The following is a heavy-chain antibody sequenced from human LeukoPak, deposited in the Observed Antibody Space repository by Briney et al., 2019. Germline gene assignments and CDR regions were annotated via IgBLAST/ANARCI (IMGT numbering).Heavy chain of an antibody. CDR2: IYYSGST. J-gene: IGHJ3*02. D-gene: IGHD3-22*01. V-gene: IGHV4-39*01. CDR3: ARHRMYYYDSSGRGVADAFDI. CDR1: GGSISSSSYY. Sequence: TSETLSLTCTVSGGSISSSSYYWGWIRQPPGKGLEWIGSIYYSGSTYYSPSLKSRVTISVDPSKNQFSLKLSSVTAADTAVYYCARHRMYYYDSSGRGVADAFDIWGQGTMVTVSS.